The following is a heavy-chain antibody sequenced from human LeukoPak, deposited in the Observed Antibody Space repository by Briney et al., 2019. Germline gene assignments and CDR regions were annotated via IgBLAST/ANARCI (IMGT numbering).Heavy chain of an antibody. V-gene: IGHV3-11*01. CDR3: ARFHLQYYYGMDV. J-gene: IGHJ6*02. Sequence: TGGSLRLSCAASGFTFSDYYMSWIRQAPGKGLEWVSYISSSGSIIYYADSVKGRFTISRDNAKNSLYLQMNSLRAEDTAVYYCARFHLQYYYGMDVWGQGTTVTVSS. CDR2: ISSSGSII. CDR1: GFTFSDYY.